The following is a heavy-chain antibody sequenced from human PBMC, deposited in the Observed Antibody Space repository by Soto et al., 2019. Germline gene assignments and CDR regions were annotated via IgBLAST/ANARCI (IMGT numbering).Heavy chain of an antibody. CDR3: ARSVDGYNYGGMDV. J-gene: IGHJ6*02. CDR1: GYTFTSYY. D-gene: IGHD5-12*01. CDR2: IHPSGGST. V-gene: IGHV1-46*01. Sequence: QVQLVQSGAEVKKPGASVKVSCKASGYTFTSYYMHWVRQAPGQGLEWMGIIHPSGGSTSYAQKFEGRGTMTRDTSTSTVYMELSSLGSEDTAVYYCARSVDGYNYGGMDVWGQGTTVTVSS.